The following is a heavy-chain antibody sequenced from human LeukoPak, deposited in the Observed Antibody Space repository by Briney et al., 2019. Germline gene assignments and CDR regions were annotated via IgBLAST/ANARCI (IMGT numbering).Heavy chain of an antibody. Sequence: GGSLRLSCAASGFTFSSYWMSWVRQAPGKGLEWVANIKQDGSEKYYVDSVKGRFTISRDNAKNSLYLQMNSLRAEDTAVYYCASWDLRGYSYGTLGYWGQGTLVTVSS. CDR1: GFTFSSYW. J-gene: IGHJ4*02. CDR2: IKQDGSEK. D-gene: IGHD5-18*01. CDR3: ASWDLRGYSYGTLGY. V-gene: IGHV3-7*01.